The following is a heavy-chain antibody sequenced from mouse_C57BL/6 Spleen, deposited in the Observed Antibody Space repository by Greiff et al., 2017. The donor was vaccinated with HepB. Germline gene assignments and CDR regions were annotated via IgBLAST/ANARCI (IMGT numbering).Heavy chain of an antibody. Sequence: EVQLRESGPGLVKPSQSLSLTCSVTGYSITSGYYWNWIRQFPGNKLEWMGYISYDGSNNYNPSLKNRISITRDTSKNQFFLKLNSVTTEDTATYYCARGDGYYDYWGQSTTLTVSS. CDR3: ARGDGYYDY. J-gene: IGHJ2*01. CDR1: GYSITSGYY. V-gene: IGHV3-6*01. D-gene: IGHD2-3*01. CDR2: ISYDGSN.